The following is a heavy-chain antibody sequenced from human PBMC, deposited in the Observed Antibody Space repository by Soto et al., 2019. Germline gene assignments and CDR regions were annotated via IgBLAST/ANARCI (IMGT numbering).Heavy chain of an antibody. D-gene: IGHD2-15*01. CDR2: IYYSGST. J-gene: IGHJ4*02. CDR3: AIGGFDY. CDR1: GGSISSYY. Sequence: SETLSLTCTVSGGSISSYYWSWIGQPPGKGLEWIGYIYYSGSTNYNPSLKSRVTISVDTSKNQFSLKLSSVTAADTAVYSCAIGGFDYWGQGTLVTVSS. V-gene: IGHV4-59*01.